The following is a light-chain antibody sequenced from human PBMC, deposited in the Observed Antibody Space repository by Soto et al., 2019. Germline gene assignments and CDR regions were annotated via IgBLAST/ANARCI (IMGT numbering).Light chain of an antibody. CDR1: QSVSSSY. CDR2: GAS. J-gene: IGKJ1*01. Sequence: EIVLTQSPGTLSLSPGERATLSCRASQSVSSSYLAWYQQKPGQAPRLLIYGASSRATGIPDRFSGSGSGTDFHLNISRLEPEDFAVYYCQQYGSSPPTWTFGQGTKVEIK. V-gene: IGKV3-20*01. CDR3: QQYGSSPPTWT.